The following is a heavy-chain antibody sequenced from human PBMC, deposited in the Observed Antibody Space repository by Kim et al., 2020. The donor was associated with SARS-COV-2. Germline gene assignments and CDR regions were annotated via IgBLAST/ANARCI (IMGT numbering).Heavy chain of an antibody. V-gene: IGHV4-39*07. CDR2: IYYSGST. Sequence: TLSLTCTVPGGSISSSSYYWGWIRQPLGKGLEWIGSIYYSGSTYYNPSLKGRVTISVDTSKNQFSLKLSTLTAEATAVYYCARGPRSSSFNYWAQGTLVTVS. CDR1: GGSISSSSYY. J-gene: IGHJ4*02. D-gene: IGHD6-13*01. CDR3: ARGPRSSSFNY.